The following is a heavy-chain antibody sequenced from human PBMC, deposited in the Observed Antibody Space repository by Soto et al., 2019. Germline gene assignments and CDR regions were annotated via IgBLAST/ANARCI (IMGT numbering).Heavy chain of an antibody. CDR3: ARDPIAAAGLPTYFDY. J-gene: IGHJ4*02. Sequence: QVQLVESGGGVVQPGRSLRLSCAASGFTFSSYAMHWVRQAPGKGLEWVAVISYDGSNKYYADSVKGRFTISRDNSKNTLYLQMNSLIAEDTAVYYCARDPIAAAGLPTYFDYWGQGTLVTVSS. CDR1: GFTFSSYA. V-gene: IGHV3-30-3*01. CDR2: ISYDGSNK. D-gene: IGHD6-13*01.